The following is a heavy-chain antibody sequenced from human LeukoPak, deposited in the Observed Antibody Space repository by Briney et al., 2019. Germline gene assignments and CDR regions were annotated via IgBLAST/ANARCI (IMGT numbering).Heavy chain of an antibody. D-gene: IGHD1-26*01. CDR3: ASPPLIVGASNWYFDL. CDR2: INHSGST. CDR1: GGSFSGYY. V-gene: IGHV4-34*01. J-gene: IGHJ2*01. Sequence: SETLSLTCAVSGGSFSGYYWSWIRQPPGKGLEWIGEINHSGSTNYNPSLKSRVTISVDTSKNQFSLKLSSVTAADTAVYYCASPPLIVGASNWYFDLWGRGTLVTVSS.